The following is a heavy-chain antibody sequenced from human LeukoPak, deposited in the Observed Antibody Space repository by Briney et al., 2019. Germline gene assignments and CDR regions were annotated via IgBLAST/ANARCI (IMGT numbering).Heavy chain of an antibody. CDR2: IYYSGST. Sequence: SETLSLTCTVSGGSISSYYWSWIRQPPGKGLEWIGYIYYSGSTNYNPSLKSRVTISVDTSKNQFSLKLSSVTAADTAVYYCAREPPGNDFWSGTFDYWGQGTLVTVSS. D-gene: IGHD3-3*01. V-gene: IGHV4-59*01. CDR1: GGSISSYY. CDR3: AREPPGNDFWSGTFDY. J-gene: IGHJ4*02.